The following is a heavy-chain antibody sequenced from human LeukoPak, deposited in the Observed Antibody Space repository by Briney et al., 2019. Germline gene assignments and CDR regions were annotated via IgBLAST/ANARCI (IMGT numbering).Heavy chain of an antibody. CDR3: GRGSVGFGELNY. CDR2: ISYDGSNK. D-gene: IGHD3-10*01. J-gene: IGHJ4*02. Sequence: GGTLRLSCAAFGFTFSSYAMHWVRQAPGKGLGWVAVISYDGSNKFYADSVKGRFTLSRDNSKNTLYLQMNSLRIEDTAVYYCGRGSVGFGELNYWGQGTLVTVSS. CDR1: GFTFSSYA. V-gene: IGHV3-30-3*01.